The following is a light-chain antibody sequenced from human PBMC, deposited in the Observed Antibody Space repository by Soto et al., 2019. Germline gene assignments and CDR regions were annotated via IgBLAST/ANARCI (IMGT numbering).Light chain of an antibody. V-gene: IGKV2-28*01. J-gene: IGKJ3*01. CDR3: MQALQTSFT. CDR1: QSLQHSNGDNY. CDR2: LGS. Sequence: DIVMTQSPLSLPVTPGEPASISCRSSQSLQHSNGDNYLDWYLQKPGQSPQLLIYLGSNRASGVPDRFSGSGSGTDFTLKISRVEAEDVGVYYCMQALQTSFTFGPGTKVDIK.